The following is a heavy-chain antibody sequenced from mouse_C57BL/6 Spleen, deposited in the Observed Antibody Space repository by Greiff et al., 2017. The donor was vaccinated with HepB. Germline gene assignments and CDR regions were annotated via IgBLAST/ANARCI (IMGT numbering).Heavy chain of an antibody. CDR2: IWSGGST. D-gene: IGHD3-2*02. Sequence: VKLEESGPGLVQPSQSLSITCTVSGFSLTSYGVHWVRQSPGKGLEWLGVIWSGGSTDYNAAFISRLSISKDNSKSQVFFKMNSLQADDTAIYYCARKSSAQPLYAMDYWGQGTSVTVSS. CDR3: ARKSSAQPLYAMDY. V-gene: IGHV2-2*01. CDR1: GFSLTSYG. J-gene: IGHJ4*01.